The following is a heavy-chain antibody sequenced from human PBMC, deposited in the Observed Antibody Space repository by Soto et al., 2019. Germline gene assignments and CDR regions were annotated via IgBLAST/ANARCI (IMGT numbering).Heavy chain of an antibody. CDR3: AGGTDRYRAFDI. CDR1: GGSVSSGSYY. CDR2: IYYSGST. Sequence: QVQLQESGPGLVKPSETLSLTCTVSGGSVSSGSYYWSWIRQPPGQRLEWIGNIYYSGSTNYNPPLKSRDTISVDTVTNRFSRTLSSVTAADTAVYYCAGGTDRYRAFDIWGQGTMVTVSS. J-gene: IGHJ3*02. D-gene: IGHD3-16*01. V-gene: IGHV4-61*01.